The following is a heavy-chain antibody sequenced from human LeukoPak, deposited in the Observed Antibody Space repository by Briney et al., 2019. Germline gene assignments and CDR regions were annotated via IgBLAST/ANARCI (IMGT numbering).Heavy chain of an antibody. CDR3: ARDYSYGSGSYFIDY. CDR1: GFTFSDYY. J-gene: IGHJ4*02. CDR2: ISSSGSTI. D-gene: IGHD3-10*01. V-gene: IGHV3-11*01. Sequence: PGGSLRLSCAASGFTFSDYYMSWIRQAPGKGLEWVSYISSSGSTIYYADSVKGRLTISRDNAKNSLYLQMTRLRAEDTAVYYCARDYSYGSGSYFIDYWGQGTLVTVSS.